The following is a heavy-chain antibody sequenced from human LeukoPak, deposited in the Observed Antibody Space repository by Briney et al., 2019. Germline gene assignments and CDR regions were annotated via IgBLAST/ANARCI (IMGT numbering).Heavy chain of an antibody. J-gene: IGHJ4*02. Sequence: PGGSLRLSCAASGFTFSSYGMHWVRQAPGKGLEWVAVISYDGSNKYYADSVKGRFTISRDNSKNTLYLQMNSLRAEDTAVYYCAYPRYSSSCPSRWGQGTLVTVSS. CDR2: ISYDGSNK. CDR3: AYPRYSSSCPSR. V-gene: IGHV3-30*03. CDR1: GFTFSSYG. D-gene: IGHD6-13*01.